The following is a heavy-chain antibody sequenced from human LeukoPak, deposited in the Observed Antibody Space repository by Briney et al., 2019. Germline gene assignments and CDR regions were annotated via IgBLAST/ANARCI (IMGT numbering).Heavy chain of an antibody. CDR1: GYTFTGYY. J-gene: IGHJ4*02. CDR3: ARDTITVTTPYFDY. V-gene: IGHV1-2*02. Sequence: ASVKVSCKASGYTFTGYYIDWVRQAPGQGLEWMGWINSDSGGTNYAQKFQGRVTMTRDTSTSTAYMDLSSLRSDDTAFYYCARDTITVTTPYFDYWGQGTLVTVPS. CDR2: INSDSGGT. D-gene: IGHD4-17*01.